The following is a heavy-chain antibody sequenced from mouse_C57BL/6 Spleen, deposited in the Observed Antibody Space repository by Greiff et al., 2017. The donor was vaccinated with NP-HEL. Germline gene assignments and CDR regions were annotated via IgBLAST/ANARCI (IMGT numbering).Heavy chain of an antibody. CDR1: GYAFSSSW. Sequence: QVQLQQSGPELVKPGASVKISCKASGYAFSSSWMNWVKQRPGKGLEWIGRIYPGDGATNYNGQFQGNSTLTADKSSSTAYMQLSSLTSVDSAVYFCAIPTLISNYVGFAYWGQGTLVTVSA. CDR3: AIPTLISNYVGFAY. J-gene: IGHJ3*01. D-gene: IGHD2-5*01. CDR2: IYPGDGAT. V-gene: IGHV1-82*01.